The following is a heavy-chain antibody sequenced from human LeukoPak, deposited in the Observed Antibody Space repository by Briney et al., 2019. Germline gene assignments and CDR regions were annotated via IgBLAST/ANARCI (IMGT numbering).Heavy chain of an antibody. CDR3: ARHNGNWNFGY. CDR1: GFTFSNYW. V-gene: IGHV3-74*01. J-gene: IGHJ4*02. CDR2: INSDGTST. D-gene: IGHD1-1*01. Sequence: GGSLRLSCAASGFTFSNYWMHWVRQAPGKGLVWVSRINSDGTSTTYADSVKGRFTISRDNAKNTLYLQMNSLGAEDTAVYYCARHNGNWNFGYWGQGTLVTVSS.